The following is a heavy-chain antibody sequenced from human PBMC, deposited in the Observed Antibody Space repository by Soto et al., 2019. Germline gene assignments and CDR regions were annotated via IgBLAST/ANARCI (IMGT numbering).Heavy chain of an antibody. CDR3: AKDPYSSGEGWFDP. CDR2: ISSSSSTI. J-gene: IGHJ5*02. D-gene: IGHD6-19*01. Sequence: GGSLRLSCAASGFTFSSYNMNWVRQAPGKGLEWVSYISSSSSTIYYVDSVKGRFTISRDNAKNSLYLQMNSLRAEDTAVYYCAKDPYSSGEGWFDPWGQGTLVTVSS. CDR1: GFTFSSYN. V-gene: IGHV3-48*01.